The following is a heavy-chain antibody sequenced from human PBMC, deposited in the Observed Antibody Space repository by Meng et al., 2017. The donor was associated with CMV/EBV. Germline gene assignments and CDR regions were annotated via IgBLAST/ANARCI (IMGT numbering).Heavy chain of an antibody. CDR2: INSDGSST. J-gene: IGHJ5*02. CDR3: ARDSIAARPGWFDP. Sequence: ASGFTFSSYGMHWVRQAPGKGLVWVSRINSDGSSTSYADSVKGRFTISRDNAKNTLYLQMNSLRAEDTAVYYCARDSIAARPGWFDPWGQGTLVTVSS. D-gene: IGHD6-6*01. V-gene: IGHV3-74*01. CDR1: GFTFSSYG.